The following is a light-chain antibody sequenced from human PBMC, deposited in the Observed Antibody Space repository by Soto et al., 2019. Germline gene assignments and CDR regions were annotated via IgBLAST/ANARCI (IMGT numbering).Light chain of an antibody. J-gene: IGKJ1*01. CDR1: QNSGSY. Sequence: DIQMTQSPSSLSASVRDTVTITCRASQNSGSYLNWYQQKPGKAPTLLIYAASTLQSGVPSRFSGSGSGTDFNLTISSLNPEYLATYFCQQGYRIFQTFGQGTKVEVK. CDR3: QQGYRIFQT. V-gene: IGKV1-39*01. CDR2: AAS.